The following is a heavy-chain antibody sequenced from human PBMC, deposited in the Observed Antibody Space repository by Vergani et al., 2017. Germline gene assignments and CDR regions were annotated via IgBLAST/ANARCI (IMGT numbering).Heavy chain of an antibody. CDR2: INPSGGST. D-gene: IGHD3-10*01. CDR1: GYTFSSYA. V-gene: IGHV1-46*01. CDR3: ADKSYYN. Sequence: QVQLVQSGAEVKKPGASVKVSCKASGYTFSSYAISWVRQAPGQGLEWMGIINPSGGSTSYAQKFQGRVTMTRDTSTSTVYMELSSLRSEDTAVYYCADKSYYNWGQGTLVTVSS. J-gene: IGHJ4*02.